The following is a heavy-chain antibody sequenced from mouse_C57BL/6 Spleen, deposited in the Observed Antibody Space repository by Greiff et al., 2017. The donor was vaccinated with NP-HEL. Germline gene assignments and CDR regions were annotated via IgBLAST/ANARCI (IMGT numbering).Heavy chain of an antibody. J-gene: IGHJ2*01. CDR3: ASHYYGSSYPFDY. V-gene: IGHV1-54*01. CDR2: INPGSGGT. CDR1: GYAFTNYL. Sequence: VQLQQSGAELVRPGTSVKVSCKASGYAFTNYLIEWVKQRPGQGLEWIGVINPGSGGTNYNEKLKGKATLTADKSSSTAYMQLSSLTSEDSAVYFCASHYYGSSYPFDYWGQGTTLTVSS. D-gene: IGHD1-1*01.